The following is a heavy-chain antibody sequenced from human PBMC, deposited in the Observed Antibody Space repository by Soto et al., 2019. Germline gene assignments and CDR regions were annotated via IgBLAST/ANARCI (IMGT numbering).Heavy chain of an antibody. CDR1: GFTFSEAW. CDR3: TTDAKYASSWRFDC. Sequence: PGGSLRLSCAASGFTFSEAWMSWVRQAPGKGLEWVGRIKSKVDGGTTDHAAPVKGRFTISRDDSRNMLYLQMNNLKTEDTAIYYCTTDAKYASSWRFDCWGQGILVTVSS. V-gene: IGHV3-15*01. D-gene: IGHD6-13*01. J-gene: IGHJ4*02. CDR2: IKSKVDGGTT.